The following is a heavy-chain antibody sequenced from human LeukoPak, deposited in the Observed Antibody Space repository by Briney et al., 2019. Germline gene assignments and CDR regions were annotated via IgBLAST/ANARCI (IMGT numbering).Heavy chain of an antibody. D-gene: IGHD2-2*01. Sequence: SVKVSCKASGGTFSSYAISWVRQAPGQGLEWMGRIIPILGIANYAQKFQGRVTITADKSTSTAYMELSSLRSEDTAVYYCARDRLMGTRVYYYYGMDVWGQGTTATVSS. CDR2: IIPILGIA. V-gene: IGHV1-69*04. CDR1: GGTFSSYA. CDR3: ARDRLMGTRVYYYYGMDV. J-gene: IGHJ6*02.